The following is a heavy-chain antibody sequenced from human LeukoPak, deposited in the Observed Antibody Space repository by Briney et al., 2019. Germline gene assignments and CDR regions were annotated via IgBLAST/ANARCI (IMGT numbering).Heavy chain of an antibody. D-gene: IGHD4-17*01. CDR1: GGSISSGTYY. CDR3: ATNKTMVTTAGLFDP. CDR2: IYNSAST. V-gene: IGHV4-39*01. Sequence: PSETLSLTRAVSGGSISSGTYYWAWIRQSPGKGLEWIGSIYNSASTYYNPSFKSRVTLSVDTSRNQFSLNLRSVTAADTGMYYCATNKTMVTTAGLFDPWGQGTLVIVSS. J-gene: IGHJ5*02.